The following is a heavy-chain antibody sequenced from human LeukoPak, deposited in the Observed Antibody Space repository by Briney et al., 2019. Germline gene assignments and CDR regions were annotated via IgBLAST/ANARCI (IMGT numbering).Heavy chain of an antibody. Sequence: GASVKVSCKASGYTFTGYYMHWVRQAPGQGLEWMGWINPNSGGTNYAQKFQGRVTMTRDTSISTAYMELSRLRSDDTAVYYCARSRRDYYDSSGLGGDFDYWGQGTLVTVSS. D-gene: IGHD3-22*01. CDR3: ARSRRDYYDSSGLGGDFDY. CDR1: GYTFTGYY. V-gene: IGHV1-2*02. CDR2: INPNSGGT. J-gene: IGHJ4*02.